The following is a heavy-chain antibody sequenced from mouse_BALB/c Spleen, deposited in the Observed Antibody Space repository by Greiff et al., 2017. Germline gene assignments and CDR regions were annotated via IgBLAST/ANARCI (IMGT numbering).Heavy chain of an antibody. Sequence: EVQLQQSGPGLVKPSQSLSLTCSVTGYSITSGYYWNWIRQFPGNKLEWMGYISYDGSNNYNPSLKNRISITRDTSKNQFFLKLNSVTTEDTATYYCARGTMITTWDYAMDYWGQGTSVTVSS. D-gene: IGHD2-4*01. CDR1: GYSITSGYY. CDR2: ISYDGSN. J-gene: IGHJ4*01. V-gene: IGHV3-6*02. CDR3: ARGTMITTWDYAMDY.